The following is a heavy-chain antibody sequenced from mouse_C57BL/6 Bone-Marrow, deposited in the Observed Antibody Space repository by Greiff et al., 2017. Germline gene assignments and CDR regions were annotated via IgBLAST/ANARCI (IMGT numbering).Heavy chain of an antibody. D-gene: IGHD2-2*01. V-gene: IGHV5-17*01. CDR2: ISSGSSTI. J-gene: IGHJ4*01. CDR3: ARRLRYAMDY. CDR1: GFTFSDYG. Sequence: DVKLQESGGGLVKPGGSLKLSCAASGFTFSDYGMHWVRQAPEKGLEWVAYISSGSSTIYYADTVKGRFTISRDNAKNTLFLQMTSLRSEDTAMCYCARRLRYAMDYWGQGTSVTASP.